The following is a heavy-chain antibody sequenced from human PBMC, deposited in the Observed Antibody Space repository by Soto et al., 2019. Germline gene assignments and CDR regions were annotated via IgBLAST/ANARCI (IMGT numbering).Heavy chain of an antibody. CDR3: AKGVRGDYVWGSYRFDY. Sequence: GGSLRLSCAASGFTFSSYAMSWVRQAPGKGLEWVSAISGSGGSTYYADSVKGRFTISRDNSKNTLYLQMNSLRAEDTAVYYCAKGVRGDYVWGSYRFDYWGQGTLVTVSS. CDR2: ISGSGGST. D-gene: IGHD3-16*02. CDR1: GFTFSSYA. J-gene: IGHJ4*02. V-gene: IGHV3-23*01.